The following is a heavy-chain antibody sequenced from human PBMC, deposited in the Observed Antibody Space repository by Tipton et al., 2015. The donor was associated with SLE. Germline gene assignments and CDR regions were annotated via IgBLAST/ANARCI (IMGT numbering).Heavy chain of an antibody. Sequence: TLSLTCTVSGGSISSDYWSWIRQPPGKGLERIGYIYYSGSTNYNPSLKSRVTISVDTSKNQFSLKLSSVTAADTAVYYCARVSTYYYGSGSYYRYWYFDLWGRDTLVTVSS. CDR1: GGSISSDY. D-gene: IGHD3-10*01. V-gene: IGHV4-59*01. J-gene: IGHJ2*01. CDR2: IYYSGST. CDR3: ARVSTYYYGSGSYYRYWYFDL.